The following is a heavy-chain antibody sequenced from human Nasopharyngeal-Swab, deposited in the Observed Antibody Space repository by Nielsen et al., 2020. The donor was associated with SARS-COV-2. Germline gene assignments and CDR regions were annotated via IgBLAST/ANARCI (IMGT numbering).Heavy chain of an antibody. CDR2: IWYDGSNK. CDR3: ARENGDNASYFDY. Sequence: LKISCAASGFPFSSYGMHWVRQAPGKGLEWVAVIWYDGSNKYYADSVKGRFTISRDNSKNTLYLQMNSLRAEDTAVYYCARENGDNASYFDYWGQGTLVTVSS. V-gene: IGHV3-33*01. D-gene: IGHD4-17*01. CDR1: GFPFSSYG. J-gene: IGHJ4*02.